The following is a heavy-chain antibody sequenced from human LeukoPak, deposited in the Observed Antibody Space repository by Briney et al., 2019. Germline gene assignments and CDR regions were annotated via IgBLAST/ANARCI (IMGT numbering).Heavy chain of an antibody. D-gene: IGHD3-10*01. Sequence: GGSLRLSCAASGFTFSSYAMSWVRQAPGKGLEWVSAISGSGGSTYYADSVKGRFTISRDNSKNTLYLQMNSLRAEDTAVYYCAKLSVAITMVRGVFDYWGQGTLVTVSS. J-gene: IGHJ4*02. CDR1: GFTFSSYA. CDR3: AKLSVAITMVRGVFDY. CDR2: ISGSGGST. V-gene: IGHV3-23*01.